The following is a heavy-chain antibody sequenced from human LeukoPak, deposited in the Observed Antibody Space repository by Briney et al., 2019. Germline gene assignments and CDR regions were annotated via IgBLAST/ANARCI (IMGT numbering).Heavy chain of an antibody. CDR3: TRVKYDFLNGDYDY. D-gene: IGHD3-3*01. J-gene: IGHJ4*02. V-gene: IGHV1-2*02. Sequence: GASVKVSCKASGYTFTGYYMHWVRQAPGQGLEWMGWINPNNGDTYYAQKFQGRVTMTRDTSISTAYMELSRLRSDDTAVYYCTRVKYDFLNGDYDYWGQGVQVTVSS. CDR2: INPNNGDT. CDR1: GYTFTGYY.